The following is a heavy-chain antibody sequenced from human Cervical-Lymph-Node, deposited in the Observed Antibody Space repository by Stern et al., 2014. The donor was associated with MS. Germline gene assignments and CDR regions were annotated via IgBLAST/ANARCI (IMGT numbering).Heavy chain of an antibody. J-gene: IGHJ5*02. Sequence: QVQLVESGAEVKKPGSSVKVSCKASGGTFSSYAISWVRQAPGQGLEWMGGIIPIFGTAKYTQKFQGRVTITADESTSTTYMELSSLRSEDTAVYYCSISGVRPGVPNWFDPWGQGTLVTVSS. CDR3: SISGVRPGVPNWFDP. D-gene: IGHD2-8*01. CDR1: GGTFSSYA. CDR2: IIPIFGTA. V-gene: IGHV1-69*01.